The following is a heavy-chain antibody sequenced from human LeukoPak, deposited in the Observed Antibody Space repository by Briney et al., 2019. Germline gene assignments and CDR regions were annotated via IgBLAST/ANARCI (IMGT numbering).Heavy chain of an antibody. D-gene: IGHD3-3*01. V-gene: IGHV4-39*01. CDR2: IYDTGST. J-gene: IGHJ4*02. CDR3: QSRFLEWLLDY. Sequence: WVRQPPGKGLEWIGSIYDTGSTFYNPSLKSQVIISVDTSKNQFSLKLSSVTAADTAVYYCQSRFLEWLLDYWGQGTLVTVSS.